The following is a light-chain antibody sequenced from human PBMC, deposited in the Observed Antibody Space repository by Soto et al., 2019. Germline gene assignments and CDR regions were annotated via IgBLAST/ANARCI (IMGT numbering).Light chain of an antibody. CDR1: TGGVTSGHW. Sequence: QAVVTQEPSMTVSPGGTVTLTCGSSTGGVTSGHWPYWFQQKAGQAPRTLIYDATKKNPWTPARFSGSLLGGKAALTLSGAQPEDEAEYYCSLSFGGTVVFGGGTKLTVL. V-gene: IGLV7-46*01. J-gene: IGLJ2*01. CDR3: SLSFGGTVV. CDR2: DAT.